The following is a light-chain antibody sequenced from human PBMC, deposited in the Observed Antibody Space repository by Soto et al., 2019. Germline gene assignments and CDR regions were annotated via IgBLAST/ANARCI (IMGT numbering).Light chain of an antibody. CDR1: TGAVTSGNY. Sequence: QAVVTQEPSLTVSPGGTVTLTCASSTGAVTSGNYTSWFQQKPGQTPRTLIYTTNSRHSWTPARFSGSLLGDKAALTLSGVQPEDEAEYYCLLYYGGAQLVFGGGTKLTVL. V-gene: IGLV7-43*01. J-gene: IGLJ3*02. CDR2: TTN. CDR3: LLYYGGAQLV.